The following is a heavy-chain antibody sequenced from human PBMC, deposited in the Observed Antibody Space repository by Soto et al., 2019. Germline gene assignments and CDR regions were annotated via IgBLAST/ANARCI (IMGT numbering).Heavy chain of an antibody. Sequence: GGSLRLSCAASGFTFSSYAMHWVRQAPGKGLEWVAVISYDVSNKYYADSVKGRFTISRDNSKNTLYLQMNSLRAEDTAVYYCARDGEDGYNYDYYYGMDVWGQGTRVTVSS. CDR3: ARDGEDGYNYDYYYGMDV. V-gene: IGHV3-30-3*01. CDR1: GFTFSSYA. CDR2: ISYDVSNK. J-gene: IGHJ6*02. D-gene: IGHD5-12*01.